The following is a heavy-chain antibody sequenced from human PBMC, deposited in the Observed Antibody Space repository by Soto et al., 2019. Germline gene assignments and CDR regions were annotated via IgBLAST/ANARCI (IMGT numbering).Heavy chain of an antibody. Sequence: EVQLVESGGGLVKPGGSLRLSCAASGFTFSGHTINWVRQAPGKGLEWVSSVSSSSSYIYYADSVKGRFTVSRDNAEKSLYLQMNRLRAEHTAIYYCARCMGFDGSGYAFFDSWGQGTLVNVSS. CDR2: VSSSSSYI. CDR3: ARCMGFDGSGYAFFDS. D-gene: IGHD3-10*01. V-gene: IGHV3-21*01. J-gene: IGHJ4*02. CDR1: GFTFSGHT.